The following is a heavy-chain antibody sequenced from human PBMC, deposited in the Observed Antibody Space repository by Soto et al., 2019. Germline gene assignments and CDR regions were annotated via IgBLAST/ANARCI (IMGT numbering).Heavy chain of an antibody. V-gene: IGHV4-34*01. Sequence: SETLSLTCAVYGGSFSGYYWSWIRQPPGKGLEWIGEINHSGSTNYNPSLKSRVTISVDTSKNQFSLKLSSVTAADTAVYYCARVHCSSTSCYAHNWFAPWGQGTLVTVSS. D-gene: IGHD2-2*01. CDR3: ARVHCSSTSCYAHNWFAP. CDR1: GGSFSGYY. CDR2: INHSGST. J-gene: IGHJ5*02.